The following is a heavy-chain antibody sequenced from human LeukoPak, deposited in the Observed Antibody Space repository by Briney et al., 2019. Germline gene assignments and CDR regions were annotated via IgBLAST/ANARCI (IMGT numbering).Heavy chain of an antibody. CDR1: GGSISSPY. Sequence: SETLSLTCTVSGGSISSPYWSWIRQPPGKGLEWIGYIYYSGTTNYNPSLKSRVIISVDTSKNQFSLKLTSVTTADTAVYYCARVGGRPGTTDYYYYYYMDVWGKGTTVTVSS. D-gene: IGHD1-7*01. CDR3: ARVGGRPGTTDYYYYYYMDV. J-gene: IGHJ6*03. V-gene: IGHV4-59*11. CDR2: IYYSGTT.